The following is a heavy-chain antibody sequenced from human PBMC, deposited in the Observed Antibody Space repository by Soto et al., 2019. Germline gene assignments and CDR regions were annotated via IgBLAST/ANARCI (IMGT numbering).Heavy chain of an antibody. D-gene: IGHD1-7*01. V-gene: IGHV4-30-4*01. J-gene: IGHJ6*02. CDR3: ARDSAGGLELRPGDLYYYYGMDV. CDR1: GGSISSGDYY. CDR2: IYYSGST. Sequence: SETLSLTCTVSGGSISSGDYYWSWIRQPPGKGLEWIGYIYYSGSTYYNPSLKSRVTISVDTSKNQFSLKLSSVTAADTAVYYCARDSAGGLELRPGDLYYYYGMDVWGQGTTVTVSS.